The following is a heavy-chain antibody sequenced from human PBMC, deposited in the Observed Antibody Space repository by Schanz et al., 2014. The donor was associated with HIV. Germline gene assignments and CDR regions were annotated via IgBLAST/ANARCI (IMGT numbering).Heavy chain of an antibody. CDR2: IIPIFGTP. V-gene: IGHV1-69*01. CDR1: GGTFGSYA. J-gene: IGHJ4*02. CDR3: ARDGAQRYFDF. D-gene: IGHD3-9*01. Sequence: QVQLVQSGAEVRKPGSSVKVSCKASGGTFGSYAISWVRQAPGQGLEWMGGIIPIFGTPHYAQKFQGRVTITADESTSTAYMELSSLTSEDTAIYYCARDGAQRYFDFWGQGTLVSVSS.